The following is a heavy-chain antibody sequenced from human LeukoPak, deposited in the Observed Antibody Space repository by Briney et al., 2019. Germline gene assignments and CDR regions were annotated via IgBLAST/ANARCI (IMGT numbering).Heavy chain of an antibody. V-gene: IGHV3-33*01. J-gene: IGHJ4*02. CDR3: AVPLLAAANN. CDR2: IWYDGSNK. CDR1: GFTFSSYG. D-gene: IGHD6-13*01. Sequence: QPGRSLRLSCAASGFTFSSYGMHWVRQAPGKGLEWVAVIWYDGSNKYYADSVKGRFTLSRDNSKNTLYLQMDSLRAEDTAVYYCAVPLLAAANNWGQGTLVTVSS.